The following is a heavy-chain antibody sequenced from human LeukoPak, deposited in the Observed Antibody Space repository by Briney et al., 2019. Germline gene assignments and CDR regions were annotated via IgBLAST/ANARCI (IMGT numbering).Heavy chain of an antibody. CDR1: GNSISSSYY. CDR2: IYHIGRT. Sequence: PSATLSLTCAVSGNSISSSYYWGWLRQPPGKGLEWVGSIYHIGRTYFNQTFKSRVTISMDTSKNEVSLKLSSVTAADTAVYYCARHEQWLVPVDYWGQGTLVTVSS. CDR3: ARHEQWLVPVDY. D-gene: IGHD6-19*01. V-gene: IGHV4-38-2*01. J-gene: IGHJ4*02.